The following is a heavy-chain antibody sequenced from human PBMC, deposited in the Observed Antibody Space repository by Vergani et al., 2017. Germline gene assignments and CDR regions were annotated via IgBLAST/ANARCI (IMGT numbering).Heavy chain of an antibody. CDR1: GYTFTSYG. CDR3: ARDINYYDSSAGGAN. J-gene: IGHJ4*02. CDR2: ISAYNGNT. Sequence: QVQLVQSGAEVKKPGASVKVSCKASGYTFTSYGISWVRQAPGQGLEWMGWISAYNGNTNYAQKLQGRVTMTTDTSTSTAYMELRSLRSDDTAVYYWARDINYYDSSAGGANWGQGTLVTVSS. V-gene: IGHV1-18*01. D-gene: IGHD3-22*01.